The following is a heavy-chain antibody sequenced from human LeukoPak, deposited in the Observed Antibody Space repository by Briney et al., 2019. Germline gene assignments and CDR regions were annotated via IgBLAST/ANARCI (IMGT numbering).Heavy chain of an antibody. J-gene: IGHJ4*02. CDR2: ISYDGSNK. CDR1: GFTFSSYG. CDR3: AKDGDYYDSSGDAYYFDY. Sequence: GGSLRLSCAASGFTFSSYGMHWVRPAPGKGLEWVAVISYDGSNKYYADSVKGRFTISRDNSKNTLYLQMNSLRAEDTAVYYCAKDGDYYDSSGDAYYFDYWGQGTLVTVSS. V-gene: IGHV3-30*18. D-gene: IGHD3-22*01.